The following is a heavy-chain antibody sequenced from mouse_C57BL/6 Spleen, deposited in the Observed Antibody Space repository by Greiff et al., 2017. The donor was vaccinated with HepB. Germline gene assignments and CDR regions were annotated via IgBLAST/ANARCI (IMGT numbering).Heavy chain of an antibody. V-gene: IGHV1-52*01. CDR2: IDPSDSET. Sequence: QVQLQQPGAELVRPGSSVKLSCKASGYTFTRYWMHWVKQRPIQGLEWIGNIDPSDSETHYNQKFKDKATLTVDKSSSTAYMQLSSLTSEDSAVYYCAISITTVVPYDAMDYWGQGTSVTVSS. CDR1: GYTFTRYW. J-gene: IGHJ4*01. CDR3: AISITTVVPYDAMDY. D-gene: IGHD1-1*01.